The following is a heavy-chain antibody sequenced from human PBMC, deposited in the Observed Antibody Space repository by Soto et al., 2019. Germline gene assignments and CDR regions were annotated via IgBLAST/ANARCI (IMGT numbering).Heavy chain of an antibody. D-gene: IGHD3-22*01. J-gene: IGHJ4*02. Sequence: ASVKVSCKASGYTFTSYGISWVRQAPGQGLEWMGWISAYNGNTNYAQKLQGRVTMTTDTSTSTAYMELRSLRSDDTAVYYCARVLYYYDSSGPPPLFDYWGKGTLVTVSS. V-gene: IGHV1-18*01. CDR2: ISAYNGNT. CDR3: ARVLYYYDSSGPPPLFDY. CDR1: GYTFTSYG.